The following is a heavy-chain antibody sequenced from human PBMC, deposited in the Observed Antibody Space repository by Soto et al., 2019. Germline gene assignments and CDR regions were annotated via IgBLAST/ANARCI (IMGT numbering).Heavy chain of an antibody. V-gene: IGHV3-33*01. CDR1: GFTFSSYG. CDR3: ARDTTYYDILTGYYPQYYFDY. Sequence: QVQLVESGGGVVQPGRSLRLSCAASGFTFSSYGMHWVRQAPGKGLEWVEVIWYDGSNKYYADSVKGRFTISRDNSKNTLYLQMNSLRAEDTAVYYCARDTTYYDILTGYYPQYYFDYWGQGTLVTVSS. D-gene: IGHD3-9*01. CDR2: IWYDGSNK. J-gene: IGHJ4*02.